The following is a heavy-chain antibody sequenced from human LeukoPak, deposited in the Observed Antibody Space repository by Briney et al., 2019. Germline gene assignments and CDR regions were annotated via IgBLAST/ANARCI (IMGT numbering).Heavy chain of an antibody. Sequence: PGRSLRLSCAASGFTFSSYGLHWVRQAPGKGLEWVTMISYDGNDKYYADSVKGRFTISRDNSKNTLYLQMNSLRPEDTAVYYCAIYGDANYYYYGMDVWGQGTTVTVSS. D-gene: IGHD4-17*01. J-gene: IGHJ6*02. V-gene: IGHV3-30*03. CDR1: GFTFSSYG. CDR2: ISYDGNDK. CDR3: AIYGDANYYYYGMDV.